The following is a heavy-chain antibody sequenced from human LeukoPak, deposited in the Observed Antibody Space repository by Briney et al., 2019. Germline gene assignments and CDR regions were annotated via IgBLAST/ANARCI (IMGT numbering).Heavy chain of an antibody. V-gene: IGHV1-46*01. J-gene: IGHJ4*02. D-gene: IGHD2-21*02. CDR1: GYTFTSYY. CDR2: INPSGGTT. CDR3: ARDSGDWTVDY. Sequence: ASVKVSCNASGYTFTSYYMHWVRQAHGQGLEWMGIINPSGGTTNYAQKFQGRGTMTRDTSTSTDYLELTSLRSEDTAVYYCARDSGDWTVDYWGQGTLVTVSS.